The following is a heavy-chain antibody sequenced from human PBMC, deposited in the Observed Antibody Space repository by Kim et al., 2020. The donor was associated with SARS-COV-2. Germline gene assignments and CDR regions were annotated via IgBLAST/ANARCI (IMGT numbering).Heavy chain of an antibody. CDR3: ATDHNFVSGNSHAEPFFDY. Sequence: LSLTCATSGFAVRNYVVSWVRQAPGKGLEWVAAIYTGTGNTFYADSVKGRFAVSTDSSKSTLYLQMNSLRAEDTALYFCATDHNFVSGNSHAEPFFDYWGRGTLVTVSS. J-gene: IGHJ4*02. D-gene: IGHD3-10*01. V-gene: IGHV3-23*03. CDR1: GFAVRNYV. CDR2: IYTGTGNT.